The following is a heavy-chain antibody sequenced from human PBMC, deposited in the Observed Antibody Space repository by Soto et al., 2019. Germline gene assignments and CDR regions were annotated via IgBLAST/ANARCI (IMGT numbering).Heavy chain of an antibody. D-gene: IGHD6-13*01. V-gene: IGHV4-59*01. CDR1: GGFISGGY. Sequence: PEETLSLTCTVSGGFISGGYLSWIRQPPGKGLEWIGYIYYSGSTNYNPSLKSRVTISVDTSKNQFSLKLSSVTAADTAVYYCARDRAGIAAAGFDPWGQGTLVTVSS. J-gene: IGHJ5*02. CDR3: ARDRAGIAAAGFDP. CDR2: IYYSGST.